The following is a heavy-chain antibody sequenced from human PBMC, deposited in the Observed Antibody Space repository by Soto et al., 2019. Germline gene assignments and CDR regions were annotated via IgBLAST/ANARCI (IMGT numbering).Heavy chain of an antibody. V-gene: IGHV1-69*06. Sequence: QVVLLQSGAEVKEPGSSVRVSCQVSGSTFNNFAFSWVRQAPGHGPEWMGGIVVDSNTAEYSQRFKDRVTITAETSTDTRYMELGSLTFEDTAVYYCARAIKRWEVNYYFDFWGQGTLVTVSS. CDR2: IVVDSNTA. J-gene: IGHJ4*02. CDR1: GSTFNNFA. D-gene: IGHD1-26*01. CDR3: ARAIKRWEVNYYFDF.